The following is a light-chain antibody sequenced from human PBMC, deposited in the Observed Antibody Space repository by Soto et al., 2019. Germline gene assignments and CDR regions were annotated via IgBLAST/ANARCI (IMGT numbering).Light chain of an antibody. CDR2: GAT. V-gene: IGKV1-6*01. CDR1: QDIRTE. CDR3: LQDYNYPRT. J-gene: IGKJ1*01. Sequence: ALQMTQSPSSLSASVGDRVTITCRASQDIRTELGWYQQKPGKAPKLLIYGATTLQSGVPSRFSGSGSGTDFTLTISSLQPEDFATYYCLQDYNYPRTFGQGTKVDIK.